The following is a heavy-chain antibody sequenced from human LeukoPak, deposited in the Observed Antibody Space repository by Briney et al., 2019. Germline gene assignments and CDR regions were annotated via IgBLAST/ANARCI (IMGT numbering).Heavy chain of an antibody. D-gene: IGHD6-19*01. V-gene: IGHV3-30*04. J-gene: IGHJ4*02. CDR1: GFTFSSYA. CDR2: ISYDGSNK. CDR3: ARGEAVAELIFDY. Sequence: GRSLRLSCAASGFTFSSYAMHWVRQAPGKGLEWVAVISYDGSNKYYADSVKGRFTISRDNSKNTLYLQMNRPRAEDTAVYYCARGEAVAELIFDYWGQGTLVTVSS.